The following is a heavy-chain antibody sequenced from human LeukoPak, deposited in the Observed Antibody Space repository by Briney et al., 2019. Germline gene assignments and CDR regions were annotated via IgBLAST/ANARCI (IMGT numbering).Heavy chain of an antibody. CDR1: GFTVSSNY. D-gene: IGHD6-13*01. CDR3: ARDLLGIAAAGSVAY. CDR2: IYSGGST. J-gene: IGHJ4*02. V-gene: IGHV3-53*01. Sequence: GGSLRLSCAASGFTVSSNYMSWVRQAPGKGLEWVSVIYSGGSTYYADSVKGRFTISRDNSKNTLYLQMNSLRAEDTAVCYCARDLLGIAAAGSVAYWGQGTLVTVSS.